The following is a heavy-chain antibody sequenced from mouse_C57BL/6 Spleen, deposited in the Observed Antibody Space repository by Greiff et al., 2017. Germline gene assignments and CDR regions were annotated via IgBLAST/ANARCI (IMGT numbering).Heavy chain of an antibody. CDR1: GYTFTSYW. D-gene: IGHD2-4*01. V-gene: IGHV1-53*01. CDR3: ARGRGDYFYYYAMDY. CDR2: INPSNGGT. J-gene: IGHJ4*01. Sequence: QVHVKQPGTELVKPGASVKLSCKASGYTFTSYWMHWVKQRPGQGLEWIGNINPSNGGTNYNEKFKSKATLTVDKSSSTAYMQLSSLTSEDSAVYYCARGRGDYFYYYAMDYWGQGTSVTVSS.